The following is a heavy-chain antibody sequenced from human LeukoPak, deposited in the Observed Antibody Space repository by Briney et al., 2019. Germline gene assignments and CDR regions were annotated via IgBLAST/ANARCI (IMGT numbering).Heavy chain of an antibody. CDR3: ARAIKVVAATWFDP. D-gene: IGHD2-15*01. CDR1: GFIFSDFY. CDR2: ISQSSTVT. J-gene: IGHJ5*02. Sequence: GGSLRLSCAASGFIFSDFYMTWIRQAPGKGLEYLAYISQSSTVTVYADSVKGRFTISRDNAKNSLYLQMNSLRAEDTAVYYCARAIKVVAATWFDPWGQGTLVTVSS. V-gene: IGHV3-11*06.